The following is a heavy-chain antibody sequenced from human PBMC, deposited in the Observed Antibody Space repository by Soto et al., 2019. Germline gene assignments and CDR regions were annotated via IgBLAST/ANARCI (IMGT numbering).Heavy chain of an antibody. V-gene: IGHV4-31*03. J-gene: IGHJ6*02. CDR3: ASRGRNIRGYSYGKEGGYYYYGMDV. CDR1: GDSISSGGYY. Sequence: SETLSLTCTVSGDSISSGGYYWSWIRQHPGKGLEWIGYIYYSGSTYYNPSLKSRVTISVDTSKNQFSLKLSSVTAADTAVYYCASRGRNIRGYSYGKEGGYYYYGMDVWGQGTTVTVSS. CDR2: IYYSGST. D-gene: IGHD5-18*01.